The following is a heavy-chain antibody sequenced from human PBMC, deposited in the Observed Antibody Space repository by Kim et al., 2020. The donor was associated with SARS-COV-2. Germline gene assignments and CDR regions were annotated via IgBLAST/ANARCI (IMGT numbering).Heavy chain of an antibody. CDR1: GFSLSTSGMC. D-gene: IGHD3-9*01. J-gene: IGHJ6*02. CDR3: ARITYDILSGYHYGMDV. V-gene: IGHV2-70*01. Sequence: SGPTLVKPTQTLTLTCTFSGFSLSTSGMCVSWIRQPPGKALEWLALIDWDDDKYYSTSLKTRLTISKDTSKKQVVLTMTNMDPVDTATYYCARITYDILSGYHYGMDVWGQGTTVTVSS. CDR2: IDWDDDK.